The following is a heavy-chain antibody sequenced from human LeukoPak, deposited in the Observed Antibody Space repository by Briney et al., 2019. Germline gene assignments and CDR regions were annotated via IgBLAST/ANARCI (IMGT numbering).Heavy chain of an antibody. CDR3: ARAPFGSGSYWRLETPYYFDY. Sequence: PSETLSLTCTVSGGSISSSSYYWGWIRQPPGKGLEWIGSIYYSGSTYYNPSLKSRVTISVDTSKNQFSLKLSSVTAADTAVYYCARAPFGSGSYWRLETPYYFDYWGQGTLVTVSS. V-gene: IGHV4-39*07. CDR1: GGSISSSSYY. D-gene: IGHD3-10*01. J-gene: IGHJ4*02. CDR2: IYYSGST.